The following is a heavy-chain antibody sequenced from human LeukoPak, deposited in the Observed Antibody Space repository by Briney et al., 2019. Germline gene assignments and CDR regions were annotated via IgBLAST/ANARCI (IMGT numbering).Heavy chain of an antibody. Sequence: SETLSLTCTVSGGPISSYYWSWIRQPPGKGLEWIGYIYYSGSTNYNPSLKSRVTISVDTSKNQFSLKLSSVTAADTAVYYCAAQPARYYYGMDVWGQGTTVTVSS. V-gene: IGHV4-59*01. D-gene: IGHD6-6*01. CDR2: IYYSGST. J-gene: IGHJ6*02. CDR1: GGPISSYY. CDR3: AAQPARYYYGMDV.